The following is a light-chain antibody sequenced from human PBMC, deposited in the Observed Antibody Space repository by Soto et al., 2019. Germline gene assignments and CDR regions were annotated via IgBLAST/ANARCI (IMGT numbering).Light chain of an antibody. CDR3: HQYDTYS. CDR1: QSISDE. Sequence: IVMTQSPATLSVSPGERATLSCRASQSISDELSWYQQKPGQAPRLLIYHASTLVSGVPSRFSGSGSGTEFTLTISSLQPDDFATYFCHQYDTYSFGQGTKVDIK. V-gene: IGKV3-15*01. CDR2: HAS. J-gene: IGKJ1*01.